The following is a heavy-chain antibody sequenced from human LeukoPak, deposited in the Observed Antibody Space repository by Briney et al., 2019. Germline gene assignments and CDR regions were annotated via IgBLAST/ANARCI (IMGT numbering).Heavy chain of an antibody. CDR3: AKDQAPTN. Sequence: GGSLRLSCAASGFTVSSNYMSWVRQAPGKGLEWVSTITSGRSTYYADSVKGRFTISRDNSKNTLYLQMNSLRAEDTAVYYCAKDQAPTNWGQGTLVTVSS. J-gene: IGHJ4*02. V-gene: IGHV3-53*01. CDR2: ITSGRST. CDR1: GFTVSSNY. D-gene: IGHD5-12*01.